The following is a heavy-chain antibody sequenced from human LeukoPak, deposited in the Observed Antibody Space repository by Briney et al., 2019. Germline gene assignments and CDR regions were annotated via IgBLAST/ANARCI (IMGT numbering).Heavy chain of an antibody. J-gene: IGHJ6*03. CDR3: ARGQTYYYDSSGYSFYYYYYMDV. CDR2: IIPIFGTA. CDR1: GGTFSSYA. D-gene: IGHD3-22*01. V-gene: IGHV1-69*05. Sequence: SVKVSCKASGGTFSSYAISWVRQAPGQGLEWMGGIIPIFGTANYAQKFQGRVTITTDESTSTAYMELSSLRSEDTAVYYCARGQTYYYDSSGYSFYYYYYMDVWSKGTTVTVSS.